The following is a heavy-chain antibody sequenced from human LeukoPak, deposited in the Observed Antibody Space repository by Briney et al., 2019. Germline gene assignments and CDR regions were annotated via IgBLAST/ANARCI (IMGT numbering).Heavy chain of an antibody. Sequence: SETLSLTCTVSGGSISSYYWSWIRQPAGKGLEWIGRIYTSGSTNYNPSLKSRVTMSVDTSKNQFSLKLSSVTAADTAVYYCARDAWILGAVAGTSTDWFDPWGQGTLVTVSS. CDR2: IYTSGST. V-gene: IGHV4-4*07. J-gene: IGHJ5*02. D-gene: IGHD6-19*01. CDR3: ARDAWILGAVAGTSTDWFDP. CDR1: GGSISSYY.